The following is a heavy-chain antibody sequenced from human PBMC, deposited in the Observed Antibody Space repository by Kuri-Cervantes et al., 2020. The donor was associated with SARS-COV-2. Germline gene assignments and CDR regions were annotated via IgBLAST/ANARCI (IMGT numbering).Heavy chain of an antibody. CDR3: AREGTHLSSYYYMDV. D-gene: IGHD2/OR15-2a*01. J-gene: IGHJ6*03. Sequence: GGSLRLSCAASGFTFSSYSMNWVRQAPGKGLEWVSYISSSSSTIYYADSVKGRFTISRDDAKNSLYLQMSSLRAEDTAVYYCAREGTHLSSYYYMDVWGKGTTVTVSS. CDR2: ISSSSSTI. V-gene: IGHV3-48*04. CDR1: GFTFSSYS.